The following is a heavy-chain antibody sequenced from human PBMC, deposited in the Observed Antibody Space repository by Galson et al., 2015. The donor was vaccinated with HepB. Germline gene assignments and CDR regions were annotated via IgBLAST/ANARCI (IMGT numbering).Heavy chain of an antibody. D-gene: IGHD4-11*01. Sequence: SLRLSCAASGFTFSNYWMSWVRQAPGKGLEWVANIKQDGSGKYYVDSVRGRFTISRDDAKNSLYLQMNSLRAEDTAVYYCARGAYYSNFDYYFDYWGQGTLVTVSS. CDR2: IKQDGSGK. J-gene: IGHJ4*02. V-gene: IGHV3-7*01. CDR1: GFTFSNYW. CDR3: ARGAYYSNFDYYFDY.